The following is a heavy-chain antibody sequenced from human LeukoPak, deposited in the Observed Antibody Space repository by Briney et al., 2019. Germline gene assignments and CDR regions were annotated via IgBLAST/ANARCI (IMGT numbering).Heavy chain of an antibody. D-gene: IGHD4-17*01. V-gene: IGHV3-30*03. Sequence: GGSLRLSCAASGFTFSSYDMHWVRQAPGKGLEWVAFMEYDGSIKYYADSVKGRFTISRDNSKNTLYLQMDSLRAEDTAVYYCARVREVTTPIDYWDQGTLVTVSS. CDR2: MEYDGSIK. CDR3: ARVREVTTPIDY. J-gene: IGHJ4*02. CDR1: GFTFSSYD.